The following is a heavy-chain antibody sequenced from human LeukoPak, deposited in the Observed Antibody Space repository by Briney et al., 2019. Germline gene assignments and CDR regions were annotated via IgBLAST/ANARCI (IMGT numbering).Heavy chain of an antibody. J-gene: IGHJ4*02. CDR1: GGSISSSSYY. CDR3: ARVPTVTFFDY. Sequence: ASETLSLTCTVSGGSISSSSYYWGWIRQPPGKGLEWIGTIYYSGSTYYNPSLKSRVTISVDTSKNQFSLKLSSVTAADTAVYYCARVPTVTFFDYWGQGTLVTVSS. V-gene: IGHV4-39*07. CDR2: IYYSGST. D-gene: IGHD4-17*01.